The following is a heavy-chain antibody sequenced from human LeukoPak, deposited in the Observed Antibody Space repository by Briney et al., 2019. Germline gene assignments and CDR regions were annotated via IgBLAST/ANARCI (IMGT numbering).Heavy chain of an antibody. V-gene: IGHV3-33*06. CDR1: GFTFSSYG. Sequence: PGRSLRLSCAASGFTFSSYGMHWVRQAPGKGLEWVAVIWYDGSNKYYADSVKGRFTISRDNSKNTLYLQMNSLRAEDTAVYCCAKDPYYDFWSGPTYMDVWGKGTTVTVSS. D-gene: IGHD3-3*01. CDR2: IWYDGSNK. CDR3: AKDPYYDFWSGPTYMDV. J-gene: IGHJ6*03.